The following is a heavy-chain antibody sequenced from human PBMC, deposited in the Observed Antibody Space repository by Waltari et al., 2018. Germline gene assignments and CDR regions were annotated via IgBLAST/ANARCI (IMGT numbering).Heavy chain of an antibody. CDR1: GFTFRSFW. CDR2: TNTDGSGT. J-gene: IGHJ2*01. CDR3: ARINRMRNWYFDV. Sequence: EVQLVESGGGLVQPGVSLRLSCSASGFTFRSFWLHWVRQRPGEGLVWVSRTNTDGSGTSYADSVRGRFTISRDNAKSTVYLQMNSLTAEDTAVYYCARINRMRNWYFDVWGRGTLVTVSS. V-gene: IGHV3-74*01.